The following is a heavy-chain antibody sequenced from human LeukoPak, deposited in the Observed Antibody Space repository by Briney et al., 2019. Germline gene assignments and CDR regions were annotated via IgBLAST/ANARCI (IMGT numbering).Heavy chain of an antibody. D-gene: IGHD3-10*01. V-gene: IGHV1-3*01. CDR1: GYTFTSYA. J-gene: IGHJ4*02. CDR3: ARVYREFGTISPFDY. Sequence: GASVKVSCKASGYTFTSYAMHWVRQAPGQRLEWMGWINAGNGNTKYSQKFQGRVTITRDTSASTAYMELSSLRSEDTAVYYCARVYREFGTISPFDYWGQGTLDTVSS. CDR2: INAGNGNT.